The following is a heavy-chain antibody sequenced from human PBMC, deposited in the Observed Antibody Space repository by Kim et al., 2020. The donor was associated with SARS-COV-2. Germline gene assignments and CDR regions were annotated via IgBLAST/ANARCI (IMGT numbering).Heavy chain of an antibody. CDR3: ARDNYYGSGSNWIYP. Sequence: SETLSLTCTVSGGSISGYYWSWIRQPPKKGLEWIGYIYYSGDTKYNPSLKSRVTMSVDTSKNQFSLKLNSVTAADTAVYYCARDNYYGSGSNWIYPWGQG. D-gene: IGHD3-10*01. J-gene: IGHJ5*02. V-gene: IGHV4-59*13. CDR2: IYYSGDT. CDR1: GGSISGYY.